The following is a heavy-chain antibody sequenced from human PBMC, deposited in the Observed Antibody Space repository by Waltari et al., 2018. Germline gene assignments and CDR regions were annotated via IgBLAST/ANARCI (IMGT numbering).Heavy chain of an antibody. CDR3: ASLASI. CDR1: GFSFSLYP. D-gene: IGHD3-3*02. V-gene: IGHV3-21*02. Sequence: EVQLVESGGGLVQPGGSLRLSCAASGFSFSLYPMSWVRQAPGKGLEWVAFISVNSEYIFYADSVRGRFTISRDNAKNSLYLQMNSLTAEDTAVYYCASLASIWGQGTLVTVSS. J-gene: IGHJ4*02. CDR2: ISVNSEYI.